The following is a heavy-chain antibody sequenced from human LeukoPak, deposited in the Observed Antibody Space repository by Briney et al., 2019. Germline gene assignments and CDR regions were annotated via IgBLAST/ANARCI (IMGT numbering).Heavy chain of an antibody. CDR3: ARSPPSGTTDY. V-gene: IGHV4-59*01. Sequence: SETLSLTCTVSGGSISSYYWSWIRQPPGKGLEWIEYIYYSGSTNYNPSLKSRVTISVDTSKNQFSLKLSSVTAADTAVYYCARSPPSGTTDYWGQGTLVTVSS. CDR2: IYYSGST. CDR1: GGSISSYY. J-gene: IGHJ4*02. D-gene: IGHD1-26*01.